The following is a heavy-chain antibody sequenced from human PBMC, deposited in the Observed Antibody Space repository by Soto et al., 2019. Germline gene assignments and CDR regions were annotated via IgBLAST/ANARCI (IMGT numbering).Heavy chain of an antibody. D-gene: IGHD2-2*01. CDR2: ISYDGSNK. Sequence: QVQLVESGGGVVQPGRSLRLSCAASGFTFSSYGMHWVRQAPGKGLEWVAVISYDGSNKYYADSVKGRFTISRDNSKNTLYLQMNSLRAEDTAVYYCAKRPSSYDDYWGQGTLVTVSS. CDR3: AKRPSSYDDY. J-gene: IGHJ4*02. V-gene: IGHV3-30*18. CDR1: GFTFSSYG.